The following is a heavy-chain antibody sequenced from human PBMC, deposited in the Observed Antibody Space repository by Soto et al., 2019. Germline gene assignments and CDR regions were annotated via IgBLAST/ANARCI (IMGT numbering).Heavy chain of an antibody. Sequence: QVQLQQWGAGLLKPSETLSLTCAVYGGSFSGYQWTWIRQTPGKGLEWIGEINDSGNINYNPSLKSRVTSLIDTATKQFSLTLSSVTVADTAVYYCARGLILWFGELSRRGGYYYDMDVWGKGTTVTVSS. J-gene: IGHJ6*03. V-gene: IGHV4-34*01. CDR2: INDSGNI. D-gene: IGHD3-10*01. CDR1: GGSFSGYQ. CDR3: ARGLILWFGELSRRGGYYYDMDV.